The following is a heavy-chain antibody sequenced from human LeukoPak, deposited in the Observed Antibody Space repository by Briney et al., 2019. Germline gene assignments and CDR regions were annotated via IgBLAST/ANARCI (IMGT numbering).Heavy chain of an antibody. CDR3: ARRQGPYGMDX. J-gene: IGHJ6*01. Sequence: SETLSLTCTVSGGSISSYYWSWIRQPPGKGLEWIGYIYYSGSTNYNPSLKSRVTISVDTSKNQFSLKLSSVTAADTAVYYCARRQGPYGMDXXXXXXTVTVSS. CDR1: GGSISSYY. CDR2: IYYSGST. V-gene: IGHV4-59*08.